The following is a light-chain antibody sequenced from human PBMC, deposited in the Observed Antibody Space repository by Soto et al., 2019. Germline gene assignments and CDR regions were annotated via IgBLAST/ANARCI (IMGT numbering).Light chain of an antibody. J-gene: IGKJ1*01. CDR1: QSVSSK. V-gene: IGKV3-15*01. CDR3: QQYNNWWT. Sequence: EILMTQSPSTLSVTQGERATLSCRASQSVSSKLAWYQQKPGQAPRLLIYAASTRATGIPARFSGSGSGKEFTLTISRLQAEDSAVYYCQQYNNWWTFGQGTKVDI. CDR2: AAS.